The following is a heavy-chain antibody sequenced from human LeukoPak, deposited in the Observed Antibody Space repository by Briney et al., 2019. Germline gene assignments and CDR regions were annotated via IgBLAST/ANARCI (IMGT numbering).Heavy chain of an antibody. D-gene: IGHD3-10*01. CDR3: ARDERGSGSYYGYDY. CDR1: GGSFSGYY. J-gene: IGHJ4*02. CDR2: INHSGST. Sequence: SETLSLTCAVYGGSFSGYYWSWIRQPPGKGLEWIGEINHSGSTNYNPSLKSRVTISVDTSKNQFSLKLSSVTAADTAVYYCARDERGSGSYYGYDYWGQGTLVTVSS. V-gene: IGHV4-34*01.